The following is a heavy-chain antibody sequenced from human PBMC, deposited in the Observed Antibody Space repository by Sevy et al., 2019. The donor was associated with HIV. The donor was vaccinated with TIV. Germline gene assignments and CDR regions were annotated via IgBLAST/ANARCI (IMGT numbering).Heavy chain of an antibody. CDR2: IRDSERTI. J-gene: IGHJ4*02. CDR1: GFIFSDYY. V-gene: IGHV3-11*01. D-gene: IGHD2-21*01. CDR3: ASAWVRAQN. Sequence: GGSLRLSCEASGFIFSDYYMSWIRQAPGKGLEWISYIRDSERTISYADSVKGRFTISRDNARNSVYLQMNSLRVDDTAVYYCASAWVRAQNWGQGTLVTVSS.